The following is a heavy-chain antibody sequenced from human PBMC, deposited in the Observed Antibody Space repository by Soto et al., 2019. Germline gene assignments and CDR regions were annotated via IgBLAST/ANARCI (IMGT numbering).Heavy chain of an antibody. CDR3: ARDGLELLEFDY. J-gene: IGHJ4*02. D-gene: IGHD1-7*01. CDR2: ISSSSSYI. Sequence: GGSLRLSCAASGFTFSSYSMNWVRQAPGKGLEWVSSISSSSSYIYYADSVKGRFTISRDNAKNSLYLQMNSLRAEDTAVYYCARDGLELLEFDYWGQGTLVTVSS. V-gene: IGHV3-21*01. CDR1: GFTFSSYS.